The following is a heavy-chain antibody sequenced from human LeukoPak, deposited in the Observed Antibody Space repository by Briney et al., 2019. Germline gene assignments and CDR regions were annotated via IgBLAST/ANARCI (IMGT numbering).Heavy chain of an antibody. CDR3: ARVLRYCSGGNCFSGGLGYMDV. Sequence: GGSLTLSCAASGFTFNSHAMRWLGPAPGKGRVGGGRLKAKNHGGTPDYDAPVKGRSTISRDDSKDTLYLQMNSLRAEDTAVYYCARVLRYCSGGNCFSGGLGYMDVWGKGTTVTISS. J-gene: IGHJ6*03. V-gene: IGHV3-15*01. CDR2: LKAKNHGGTP. D-gene: IGHD2-15*01. CDR1: GFTFNSHA.